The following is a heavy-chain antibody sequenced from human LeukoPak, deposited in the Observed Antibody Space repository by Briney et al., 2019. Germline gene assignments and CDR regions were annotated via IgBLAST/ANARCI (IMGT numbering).Heavy chain of an antibody. CDR1: GYTFTSYG. CDR2: ISAYNGNT. J-gene: IGHJ3*02. D-gene: IGHD2-2*01. CDR3: ARSPTGRRYCSSTSCLYAFDI. Sequence: ASVKVSCKASGYTFTSYGISWVRQAPGQGLEWMGWISAYNGNTNYAQKLQGRVTMTRNTSISTAYMELSSLRSEDTAVYYCARSPTGRRYCSSTSCLYAFDIWGQGTMVTVSS. V-gene: IGHV1-18*01.